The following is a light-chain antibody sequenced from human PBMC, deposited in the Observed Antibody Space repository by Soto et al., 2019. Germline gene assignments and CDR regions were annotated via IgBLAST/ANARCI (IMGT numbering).Light chain of an antibody. Sequence: DIQMTQSPSSLSASVGDRVTITCQASQDISNNLNWYQQKPGKAPKLLIYDASNLETGVPLRFSRSGSGTDFTFAISSLQAEDSATYYCQQYDNLPHTFGQGTKLEIK. V-gene: IGKV1-33*01. CDR1: QDISNN. CDR2: DAS. J-gene: IGKJ2*01. CDR3: QQYDNLPHT.